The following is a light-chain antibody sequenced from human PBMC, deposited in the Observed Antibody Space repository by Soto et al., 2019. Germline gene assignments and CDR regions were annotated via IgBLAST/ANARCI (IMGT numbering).Light chain of an antibody. CDR1: QSVTNS. V-gene: IGKV3-11*01. CDR2: DAS. Sequence: EIVLTKSPSSLLLSQGERATLSCRASQSVTNSFLAWYQQKPGQAPRLLIYDASNRATGIPARFSGSGSGTDFTLTISSLYPEDFAVYYCQPLSNGTPWTFGQGTKVDIK. J-gene: IGKJ1*01. CDR3: QPLSNGTPWT.